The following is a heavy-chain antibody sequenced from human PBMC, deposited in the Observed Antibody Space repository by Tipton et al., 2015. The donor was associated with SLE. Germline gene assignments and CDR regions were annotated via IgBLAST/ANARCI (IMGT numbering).Heavy chain of an antibody. V-gene: IGHV4-34*01. CDR1: GGSFSGYY. CDR3: ARGGVHRRYFQH. Sequence: TLSLTCAVYGGSFSGYYWSWIRQPPGKGLEWIGEIIHSGSTNYNSSLKSRVTISVDTSKNQFSLKLSSVTAADTSVYYCARGGVHRRYFQHWGQGTLVTVSS. D-gene: IGHD1-1*01. CDR2: IIHSGST. J-gene: IGHJ1*01.